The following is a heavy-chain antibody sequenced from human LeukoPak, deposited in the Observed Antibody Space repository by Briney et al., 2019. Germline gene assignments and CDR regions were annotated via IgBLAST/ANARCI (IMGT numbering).Heavy chain of an antibody. J-gene: IGHJ5*02. D-gene: IGHD6-13*01. V-gene: IGHV1-2*02. CDR2: IKPNSGGT. Sequence: ASVKVSCKASGYTFTGYSMHWVRQAPGQGLEWMGWIKPNSGGTNYAQKFQGRVTMTRDTSISTAYMELSRLRSDDTAVYYCARAFIAAAVGFDPWGQGTLVTVSS. CDR3: ARAFIAAAVGFDP. CDR1: GYTFTGYS.